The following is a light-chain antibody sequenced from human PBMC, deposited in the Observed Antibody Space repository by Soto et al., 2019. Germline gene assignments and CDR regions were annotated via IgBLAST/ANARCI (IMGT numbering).Light chain of an antibody. Sequence: DIVMTQSPSTLSVSAGERATLSCRASQSVSSNLAWYQQKPGQAPRLLIYGASTRATGIPARFSGSGSGTEFTLTISSLQSEDVAVYYCQQYNNWPWTFGQGTKVEIK. CDR3: QQYNNWPWT. V-gene: IGKV3-15*01. CDR1: QSVSSN. CDR2: GAS. J-gene: IGKJ1*01.